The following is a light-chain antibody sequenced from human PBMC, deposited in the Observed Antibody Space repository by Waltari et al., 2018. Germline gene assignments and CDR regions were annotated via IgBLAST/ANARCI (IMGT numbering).Light chain of an antibody. J-gene: IGLJ7*01. V-gene: IGLV1-51*02. Sequence: QSVLTQPPSVSAAPGQRVTIPCSGGSSNIGNNYVSWYRQFPGTAPKLLIYENGERPSGIPGRFSGAKSGTAATLDSTGRQAGDEADYYCGTWDSSLSGAVFGGGTHLTVL. CDR3: GTWDSSLSGAV. CDR1: SSNIGNNY. CDR2: ENG.